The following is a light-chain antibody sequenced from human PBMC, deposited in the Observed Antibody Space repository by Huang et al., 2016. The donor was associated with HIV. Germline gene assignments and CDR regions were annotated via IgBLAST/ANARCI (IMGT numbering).Light chain of an antibody. CDR1: QGIGNS. CDR2: ATS. J-gene: IGKJ1*01. CDR3: QQYHGIPWT. Sequence: DIQMTQSPSSLSASVGDRVTITCRASQGIGNSLAWYQQKPEKAPRLLLYATSRLESGVPSRFSGSGSGTHSTLTSITLQPEDIASYYCQQYHGIPWTFGQGTKVEIK. V-gene: IGKV1-NL1*01.